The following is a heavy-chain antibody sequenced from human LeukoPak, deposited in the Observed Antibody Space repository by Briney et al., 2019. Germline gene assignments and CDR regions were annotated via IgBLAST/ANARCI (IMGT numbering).Heavy chain of an antibody. CDR2: ISTSGTNI. V-gene: IGHV3-48*03. CDR3: ARAFRDDYGDVKFDY. Sequence: GGSLRLSCAASGFTFSDYEMNWVRQAPGKGLEWVSNISTSGTNIYYADSVKGRFTISRDNAKNSLYLQMNSLRAEDTAVYYCARAFRDDYGDVKFDYWGQGTLVTVSS. CDR1: GFTFSDYE. D-gene: IGHD4-17*01. J-gene: IGHJ4*02.